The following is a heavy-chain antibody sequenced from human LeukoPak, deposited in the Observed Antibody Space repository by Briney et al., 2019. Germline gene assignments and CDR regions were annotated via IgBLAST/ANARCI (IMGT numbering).Heavy chain of an antibody. CDR1: GFTFSSYS. CDR2: ISSSSSYI. J-gene: IGHJ4*02. CDR3: ARDASSGWYLDYFDY. D-gene: IGHD6-19*01. V-gene: IGHV3-21*01. Sequence: GGSLRLSCAASGFTFSSYSMNWVRQAPGKGLEWVSSISSSSSYIYYADSVKGRFTISRDNAKNSLYLQMNSLRAEDTAVYYCARDASSGWYLDYFDYWGQGTLVTVSP.